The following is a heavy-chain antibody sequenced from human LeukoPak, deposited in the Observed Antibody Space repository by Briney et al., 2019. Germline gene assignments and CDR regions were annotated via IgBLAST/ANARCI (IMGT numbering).Heavy chain of an antibody. CDR2: TSSSSSHT. V-gene: IGHV3-11*03. CDR1: GFTFSDYY. CDR3: ARSKYSSSWYPPHY. J-gene: IGHJ4*02. D-gene: IGHD6-13*01. Sequence: GGSLRLSCAASGFTFSDYYMSWIRQAPGKGLEWVSYTSSSSSHTNYADSVKGRFTISRDNAKNSLYLQMNSLRVEDTAVYYCARSKYSSSWYPPHYWGQGTLVTVSS.